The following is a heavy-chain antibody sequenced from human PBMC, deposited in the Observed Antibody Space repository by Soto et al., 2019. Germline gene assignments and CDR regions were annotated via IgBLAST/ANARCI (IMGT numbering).Heavy chain of an antibody. CDR2: MYYKGST. CDR3: ARDPGEYGLDV. Sequence: SETLSLTCTVSGDSINGYSWSWIRQHPGKGLEWIANMYYKGSTFYNPSLKSRVTISIDTSKNQFSLRLSSVTAADTAVYYCARDPGEYGLDVWGQGTTVTVSS. CDR1: GDSINGYS. V-gene: IGHV4-31*03. J-gene: IGHJ6*02.